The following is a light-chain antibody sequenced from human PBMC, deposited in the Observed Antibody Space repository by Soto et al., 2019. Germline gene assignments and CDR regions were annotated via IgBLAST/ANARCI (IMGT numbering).Light chain of an antibody. CDR2: AAS. J-gene: IGKJ5*01. CDR1: QSVSSSY. CDR3: QQYGTSPIT. Sequence: EIVLTQSPGTLSLSPGERATLSCRASQSVSSSYLAWYQQKPGQAPRLLIYAASSRATGITDRFSGSGSGTDFTLTISRLEPEDFAVYYCQQYGTSPITFGQGTRLEIK. V-gene: IGKV3-20*01.